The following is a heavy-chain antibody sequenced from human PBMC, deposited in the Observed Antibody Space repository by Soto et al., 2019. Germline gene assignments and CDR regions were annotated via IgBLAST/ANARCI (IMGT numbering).Heavy chain of an antibody. V-gene: IGHV3-66*01. D-gene: IGHD3-3*01. Sequence: PGGSLRLSCAASGFTVSSNYMSWVRQAPGKGLEWVSVIYSGGSTYYADSVKGRFTISRDNSKNTLYLQMNSLRAEDTAVYYCARASPVYDFGGGLRAVWGKGTTVPVSP. CDR1: GFTVSSNY. J-gene: IGHJ6*04. CDR3: ARASPVYDFGGGLRAV. CDR2: IYSGGST.